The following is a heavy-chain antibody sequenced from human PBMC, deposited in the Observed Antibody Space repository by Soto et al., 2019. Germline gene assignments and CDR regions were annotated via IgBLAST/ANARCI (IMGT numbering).Heavy chain of an antibody. Sequence: QVQLLQSGAEVKKPGSSVKVSCKASGGTFSSYAISWGRQAPGQGLEWMGGIIPIFGTANYAQKFQGRVTITADESTSTAYMELSSLRSEDTAVYYCARVGKYCSGGSCYASDDAFDIWGQGTMVTVSS. D-gene: IGHD2-15*01. CDR2: IIPIFGTA. V-gene: IGHV1-69*01. CDR1: GGTFSSYA. J-gene: IGHJ3*02. CDR3: ARVGKYCSGGSCYASDDAFDI.